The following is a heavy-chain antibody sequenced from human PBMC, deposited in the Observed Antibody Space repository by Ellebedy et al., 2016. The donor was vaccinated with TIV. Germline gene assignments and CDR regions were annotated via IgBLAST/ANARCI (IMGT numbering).Heavy chain of an antibody. V-gene: IGHV3-53*01. Sequence: GESLKISCAASGFTVSRNYMSWVRQAPGKGLEWVSVIYTGGATYYADSVKGRFTISRDNSKNTLCLQMNSLRAEDTAVYYCAREGGADDYGDYLGYWGQGTLATVSS. D-gene: IGHD4-17*01. J-gene: IGHJ4*02. CDR1: GFTVSRNY. CDR2: IYTGGAT. CDR3: AREGGADDYGDYLGY.